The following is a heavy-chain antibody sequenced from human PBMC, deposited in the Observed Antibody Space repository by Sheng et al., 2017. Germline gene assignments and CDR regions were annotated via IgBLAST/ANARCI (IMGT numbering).Heavy chain of an antibody. CDR2: IIAIMRIE. V-gene: IGHV1-69*02. D-gene: IGHD2-2*01. CDR1: GDTLTRYT. Sequence: QVQLVQSGAEVRRPGSSVKVSCKTSGDTLTRYTITWVRQAPGQGLEWMGSIIAIMRIEDYAQKFQGRVTVTADKSTSTAYMELSSLRSEDTAIYYCARQTSSNCLDFWGQGTLVTVSS. CDR3: ARQTSSNCLDF. J-gene: IGHJ4*02.